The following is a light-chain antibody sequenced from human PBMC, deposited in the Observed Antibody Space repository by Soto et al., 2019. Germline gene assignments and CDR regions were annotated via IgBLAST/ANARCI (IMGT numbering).Light chain of an antibody. CDR3: QQYDVSHGT. V-gene: IGKV3-20*01. CDR1: QSVSSN. J-gene: IGKJ1*01. CDR2: GAS. Sequence: EVVLTQSPGTLSLSPGERATLSCRASQSVSSNQAWYQQKPGQAPRLLIYGASSRATGVPDRFSGSGSGTDFTLTISRLEPEDFAVYYCQQYDVSHGTFGLGTKV.